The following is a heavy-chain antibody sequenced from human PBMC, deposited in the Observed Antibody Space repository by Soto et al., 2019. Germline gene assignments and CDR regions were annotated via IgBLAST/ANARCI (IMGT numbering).Heavy chain of an antibody. CDR1: GGSISSYY. CDR2: IYYSGST. Sequence: SETLSLTCTVSGGSISSYYWSWIRQPPGKGLEWIGYIYYSGSTNYNPSLKSRVTISVDTSKNQFSLKLSSVTAADTAVYYCAQTDPLSYGMDVWGQGTTVTVSS. J-gene: IGHJ6*02. V-gene: IGHV4-59*01. CDR3: AQTDPLSYGMDV.